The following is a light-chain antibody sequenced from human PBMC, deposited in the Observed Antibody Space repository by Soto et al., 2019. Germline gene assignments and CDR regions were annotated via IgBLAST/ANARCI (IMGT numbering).Light chain of an antibody. V-gene: IGLV2-14*01. CDR2: EVS. J-gene: IGLJ2*01. CDR1: SSDIGGYDY. CDR3: SSYSSTATYVI. Sequence: QPVLTQPASVSGSPGQSITISCTGTSSDIGGYDYVSWYQQHPGKAPKVVIFEVSSRPSGVSDRFSGSKSGNTASLTISGLQPEDEAAYHCSSYSSTATYVIFGGGTQLTVL.